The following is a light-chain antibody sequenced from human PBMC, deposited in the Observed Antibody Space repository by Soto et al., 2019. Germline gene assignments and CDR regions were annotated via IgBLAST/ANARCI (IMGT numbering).Light chain of an antibody. CDR1: QIVDSRY. V-gene: IGKV3-20*01. Sequence: EIVLTQSPGTLSLSPGERATLSCRASQIVDSRYLAWYQQKLGQAPRLLIYGTTNRATGIPDRFSGSGSVIEFTLTISRLEPEDFAVLYCLGYGASPPRTFGQGTKVEIK. CDR2: GTT. CDR3: LGYGASPPRT. J-gene: IGKJ1*01.